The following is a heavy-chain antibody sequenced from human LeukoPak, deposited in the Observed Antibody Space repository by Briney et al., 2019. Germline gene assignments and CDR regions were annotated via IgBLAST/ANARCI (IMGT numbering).Heavy chain of an antibody. V-gene: IGHV3-48*03. CDR1: GFTFSSYE. J-gene: IGHJ6*02. D-gene: IGHD1-26*01. CDR3: AREPDYYGGYNYYGMDV. Sequence: GGSLRLFCAASGFTFSSYEMNWVRQAPGKGLEWVSYISSSGSTIYYADSVKGRFTISRDNAKNSLYLQMNSLRAEDTAVYYCAREPDYYGGYNYYGMDVWGQGTTVTVSS. CDR2: ISSSGSTI.